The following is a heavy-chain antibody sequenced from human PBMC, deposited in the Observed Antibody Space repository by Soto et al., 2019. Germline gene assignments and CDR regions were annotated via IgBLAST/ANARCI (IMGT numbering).Heavy chain of an antibody. D-gene: IGHD6-6*01. CDR3: ARDGLLISARNWFDP. Sequence: QVQLVQSGAEVKKPGASVKVSCKASGYTFTSYGITWVRQAPGQGLEWMGWISSYNGDIKYAQRFQGRVTMTADTSTSTAYMELRSLRSDDTAIYFCARDGLLISARNWFDPWGQGTLVTVSS. J-gene: IGHJ5*02. CDR1: GYTFTSYG. CDR2: ISSYNGDI. V-gene: IGHV1-18*01.